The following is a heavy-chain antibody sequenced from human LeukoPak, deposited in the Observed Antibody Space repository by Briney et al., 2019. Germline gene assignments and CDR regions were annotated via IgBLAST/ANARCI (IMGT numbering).Heavy chain of an antibody. V-gene: IGHV3-48*03. CDR3: ARDLVQLWSKDY. J-gene: IGHJ4*02. CDR1: GFTFRNYE. CDR2: ISSSGRNI. Sequence: PGGSLRLSCAASGFTFRNYEFNWVRQAPGKGLEWVSYISSSGRNIYYADSVKGRFTISRDNAKNSLYLQMNSLRAEDTAVYYCARDLVQLWSKDYWGQGTLVTVSS. D-gene: IGHD5-18*01.